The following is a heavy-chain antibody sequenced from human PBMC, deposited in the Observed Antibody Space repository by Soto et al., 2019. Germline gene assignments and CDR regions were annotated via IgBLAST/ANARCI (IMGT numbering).Heavy chain of an antibody. J-gene: IGHJ4*02. CDR3: AREIYYGVGYFGY. Sequence: SETLSLTCTVSGGSISGYYWSWIRQPAEKGLEWIGRIYISGGTNYSPSLKSRVTMSVDTSKNQFSLRVSSVTAADTAVYYCAREIYYGVGYFGYWGQGALVTVSS. CDR2: IYISGGT. D-gene: IGHD3-10*01. V-gene: IGHV4-4*07. CDR1: GGSISGYY.